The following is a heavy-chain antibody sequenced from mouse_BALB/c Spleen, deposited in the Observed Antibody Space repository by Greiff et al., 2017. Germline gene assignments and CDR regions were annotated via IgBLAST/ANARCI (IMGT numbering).Heavy chain of an antibody. D-gene: IGHD2-1*01. J-gene: IGHJ3*01. CDR2: INPSTGYT. V-gene: IGHV1-7*01. CDR3: ARSGYYGNYEAY. CDR1: GYTFTSYW. Sequence: QVQLKESGAELAKPGASVKMSCKASGYTFTSYWMHWVKQRPGQGLEWIGYINPSTGYTEYNQKFKDKATLTADKSSSTAYMQLSSLTSEDSAVYYCARSGYYGNYEAYWGQGTLVTVSA.